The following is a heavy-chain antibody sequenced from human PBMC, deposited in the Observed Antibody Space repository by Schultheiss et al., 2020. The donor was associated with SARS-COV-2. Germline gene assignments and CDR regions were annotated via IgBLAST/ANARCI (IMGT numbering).Heavy chain of an antibody. Sequence: SETLSLTCTVSGGSISSGGYYWGWIRQPLGKGLEWIGSIYHSGSTYYNPSLKSRVTISVDTSKNQFSLKLSSVTAADTAVYYCARDVDFPGRFDPWGQGTLVTVSS. CDR1: GGSISSGGYY. CDR2: IYHSGST. CDR3: ARDVDFPGRFDP. J-gene: IGHJ5*02. V-gene: IGHV4-39*07.